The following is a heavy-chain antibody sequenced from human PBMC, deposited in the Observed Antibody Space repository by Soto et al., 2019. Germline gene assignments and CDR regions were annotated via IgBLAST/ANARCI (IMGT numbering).Heavy chain of an antibody. V-gene: IGHV3-23*01. CDR3: AKDPFGSGTYGWFDP. D-gene: IGHD1-26*01. Sequence: GGSLRLSCASSGFTFSSYAMNWVRQAPGKGLEWVSVISGSGGSTYYADSVKGRFTISRDNSKNTLYLQMNSLRAEDTAVYYCAKDPFGSGTYGWFDPWGQGTLVTVSS. J-gene: IGHJ5*02. CDR1: GFTFSSYA. CDR2: ISGSGGST.